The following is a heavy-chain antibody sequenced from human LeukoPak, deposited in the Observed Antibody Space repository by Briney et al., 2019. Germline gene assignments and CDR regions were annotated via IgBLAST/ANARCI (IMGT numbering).Heavy chain of an antibody. V-gene: IGHV3-30*18. CDR2: ISYDGSNK. J-gene: IGHJ4*02. D-gene: IGHD4-17*01. CDR3: ANAEYGDYVGYFDY. Sequence: GGSLRLSCAASGFTFSSYGMHWVRQTPGKGLEWVAVISYDGSNKYYADSVKGRFTISRDNSKNTLYLQINSLRVEDTAVYYCANAEYGDYVGYFDYWGQGTLVTVSS. CDR1: GFTFSSYG.